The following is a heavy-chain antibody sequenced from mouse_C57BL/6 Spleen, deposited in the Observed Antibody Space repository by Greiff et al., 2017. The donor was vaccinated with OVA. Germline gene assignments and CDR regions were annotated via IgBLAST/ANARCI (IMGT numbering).Heavy chain of an antibody. CDR1: GYTFTSYW. J-gene: IGHJ3*01. D-gene: IGHD2-2*01. CDR3: ALYYGYGAWFAY. V-gene: IGHV1-52*01. CDR2: IDPSDSET. Sequence: QVQLQQPGAELVRPGSSVKLSCKASGYTFTSYWMHWVKQRPIQGLEWIGNIDPSDSETHYNQKFKDKATLTVDKSSCTAYMQLSSLTSEDSAVYYCALYYGYGAWFAYWGQVTLVTVSA.